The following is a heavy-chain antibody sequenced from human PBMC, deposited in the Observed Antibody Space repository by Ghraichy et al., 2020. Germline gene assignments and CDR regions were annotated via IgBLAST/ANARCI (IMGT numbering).Heavy chain of an antibody. D-gene: IGHD3-22*01. Sequence: LSLKSRVTISIDTSKNQFSLKLNSVTAADTAIYYCARVRDYYDSSGYNSGWYFDLWGRDTLVTVSS. V-gene: IGHV4-34*01. CDR3: ARVRDYYDSSGYNSGWYFDL. J-gene: IGHJ2*01.